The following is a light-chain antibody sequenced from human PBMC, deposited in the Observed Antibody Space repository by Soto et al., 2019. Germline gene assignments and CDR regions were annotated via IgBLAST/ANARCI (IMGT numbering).Light chain of an antibody. CDR1: QSVSTS. V-gene: IGKV3-11*01. CDR3: QVRDVWPS. Sequence: IVLTQSPVTLALSPGERAALSCRASQSVSTSLAWYQHKPGQAPRLFIYDASKRAPGIPARFSGSGSGTDFTLTISSLEPEDFAVYYCQVRDVWPSFGQGTKVEI. CDR2: DAS. J-gene: IGKJ1*01.